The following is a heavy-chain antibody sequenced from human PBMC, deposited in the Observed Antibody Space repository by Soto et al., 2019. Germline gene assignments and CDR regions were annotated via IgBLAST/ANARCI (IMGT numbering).Heavy chain of an antibody. D-gene: IGHD3-16*01. V-gene: IGHV3-21*06. J-gene: IGHJ4*02. CDR3: ARDGLTFGGD. Sequence: EVHLVEAGGGLVKPGESLTLSCAASGFTFGSFTLNWVRQAPGKGLEWVSSISSSSAYIYYAESVKGRFTISRDNARSKLYLQMNSLRRDDTAVYFCARDGLTFGGDWGQGTLVAVSS. CDR1: GFTFGSFT. CDR2: ISSSSAYI.